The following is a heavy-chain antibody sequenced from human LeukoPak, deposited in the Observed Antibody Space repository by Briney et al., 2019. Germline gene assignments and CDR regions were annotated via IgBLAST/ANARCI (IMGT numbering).Heavy chain of an antibody. D-gene: IGHD5-24*01. CDR3: ARQVEMALDYYYYGMDV. V-gene: IGHV4-31*03. Sequence: SETLSLTCTVSGGSISSGGYYWSWIRQYPGKGLEWIGYIYYSGSTYYNPSLKSRVTISVDTSKNQFSLKLSSVTAADTAVYYCARQVEMALDYYYYGMDVWGQGTTVTVSS. CDR1: GGSISSGGYY. J-gene: IGHJ6*02. CDR2: IYYSGST.